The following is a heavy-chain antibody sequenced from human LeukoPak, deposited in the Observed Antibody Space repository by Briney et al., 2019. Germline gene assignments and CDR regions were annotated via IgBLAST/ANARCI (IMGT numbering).Heavy chain of an antibody. V-gene: IGHV4-4*02. J-gene: IGHJ5*02. Sequence: SGTLSLTCAVSGGSISSSNWWSWVRQPPGKGLEWIGEINHSGSTNYNPSLKSRVTISVDTSKNQFSLKLSSVTAADTAVYYCARLSDIVVVPAATGSNWFDPWGQGTLVTVSS. CDR1: GGSISSSNW. D-gene: IGHD2-2*01. CDR2: INHSGST. CDR3: ARLSDIVVVPAATGSNWFDP.